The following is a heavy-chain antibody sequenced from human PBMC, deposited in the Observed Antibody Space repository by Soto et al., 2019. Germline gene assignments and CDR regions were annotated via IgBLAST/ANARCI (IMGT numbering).Heavy chain of an antibody. CDR2: IKSTTDGGTT. CDR3: TTDHSYFFWSGNYFDY. CDR1: GFTFTNAW. D-gene: IGHD3-3*01. J-gene: IGHJ4*02. V-gene: IGHV3-15*01. Sequence: GSLRLSCAASGFTFTNAWMSWVRQAPGKGLEWVGRIKSTTDGGTTGYAAPVKGRFSISRDDSKNTVFLQMTSLKTEDTAVYHCTTDHSYFFWSGNYFDYGGVGILVLVSS.